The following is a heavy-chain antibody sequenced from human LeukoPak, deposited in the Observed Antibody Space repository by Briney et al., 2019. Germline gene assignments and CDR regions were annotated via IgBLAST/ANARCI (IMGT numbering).Heavy chain of an antibody. CDR1: GFTFSSYS. J-gene: IGHJ5*02. CDR3: ARGGSSSWYLSPKSWFDP. V-gene: IGHV3-21*01. Sequence: GGSLRLSCAASGFTFSSYSMNWVRQAPGKGLEWVSSISSSSSYIYYADSVKGRFTISRDNAKNSLYLQMNSLRAEDTAVHYCARGGSSSWYLSPKSWFDPWGQGTLVTVSS. CDR2: ISSSSSYI. D-gene: IGHD6-13*01.